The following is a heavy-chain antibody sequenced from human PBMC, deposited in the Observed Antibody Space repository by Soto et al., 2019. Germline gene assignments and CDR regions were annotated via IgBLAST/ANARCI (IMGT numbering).Heavy chain of an antibody. V-gene: IGHV3-15*07. D-gene: IGHD3-3*01. CDR2: IKSKTDGGTT. Sequence: PGGSLRLSCAASGFTFSSAWMNWVRQAPGKGLEWVGRIKSKTDGGTTDYAAPVKGRFTISRDDSKNTLYLQMNSLKTEDTAVYYCTTDSGSKYYDFWSGPRDAFDIWGQGTMVTVSS. J-gene: IGHJ3*02. CDR3: TTDSGSKYYDFWSGPRDAFDI. CDR1: GFTFSSAW.